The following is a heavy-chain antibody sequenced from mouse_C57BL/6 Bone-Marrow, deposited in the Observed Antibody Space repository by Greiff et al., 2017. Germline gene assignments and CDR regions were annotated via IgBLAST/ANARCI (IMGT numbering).Heavy chain of an antibody. CDR3: ARQGPYYYPMDY. CDR2: ISNLAYSI. Sequence: EVKLMESGGGLVQPGGSLKLSCAASGFTFSDYGMAWVRQAPRKGPEWVAFISNLAYSIYYADTVTGRFTISRENAKNTLYLEMSSLRSEDTAMYYCARQGPYYYPMDYWGQGTSVTVSS. J-gene: IGHJ4*01. CDR1: GFTFSDYG. V-gene: IGHV5-15*01.